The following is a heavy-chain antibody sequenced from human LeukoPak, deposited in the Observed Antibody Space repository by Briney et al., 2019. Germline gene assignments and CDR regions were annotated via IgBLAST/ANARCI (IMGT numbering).Heavy chain of an antibody. CDR3: ARAFGRLPTGAY. Sequence: ASVKVPCKASGYTFTGYYMHWVRQAPGQGLEWMGWINPNSGGTNYAQKFQGRVTMTRDTSISTAYMGLSRLRSDDTAVYYCARAFGRLPTGAYWGQGTLVTVSS. D-gene: IGHD6-25*01. CDR1: GYTFTGYY. J-gene: IGHJ4*02. CDR2: INPNSGGT. V-gene: IGHV1-2*02.